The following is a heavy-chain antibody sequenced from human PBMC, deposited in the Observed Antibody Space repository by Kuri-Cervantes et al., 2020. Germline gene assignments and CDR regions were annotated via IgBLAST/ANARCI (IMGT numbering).Heavy chain of an antibody. CDR2: INAGNGDT. CDR1: GYTFTSYA. J-gene: IGHJ5*02. V-gene: IGHV1-3*01. CDR3: ARSHHDFWRFDP. Sequence: ASVKVSCKASGYTFTSYAIHWVRQAPGQRLEWMGWINAGNGDTKYSRNLQGRVTFTRDTSASTAYMDLSSLRSDDTAVYYCARSHHDFWRFDPWGQGTLVTVSS. D-gene: IGHD3-3*01.